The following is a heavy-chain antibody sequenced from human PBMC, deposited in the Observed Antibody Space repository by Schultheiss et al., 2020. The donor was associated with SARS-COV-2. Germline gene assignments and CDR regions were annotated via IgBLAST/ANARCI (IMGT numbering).Heavy chain of an antibody. J-gene: IGHJ6*03. Sequence: SETLSLTCSVSGGSIRSYYWSWIRQPPGKGLEWIGYIYYSGSTNYNPSLKSRVTISVDTSKNQFSLKLSSVTAADTAVYYCARVAYYDFWSGYHYYYYYYMDVWGQGTTVTVSS. CDR2: IYYSGST. V-gene: IGHV4-59*01. D-gene: IGHD3-3*01. CDR1: GGSIRSYY. CDR3: ARVAYYDFWSGYHYYYYYYMDV.